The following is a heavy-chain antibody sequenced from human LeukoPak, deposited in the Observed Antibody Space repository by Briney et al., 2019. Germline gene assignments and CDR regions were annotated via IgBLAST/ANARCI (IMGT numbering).Heavy chain of an antibody. CDR1: GFTFSSYA. CDR2: ISYDGSNK. CDR3: AKANSITIFGVISPVDY. J-gene: IGHJ4*02. Sequence: GGSLRLSCAASGFTFSSYAMHWVRQAPGKGLEWVAVISYDGSNKYYADSVKGRFTISRDNSKNTLYLQMNSLRAEDTAVYYCAKANSITIFGVISPVDYWGQGTLVTVSS. V-gene: IGHV3-30*04. D-gene: IGHD3-3*01.